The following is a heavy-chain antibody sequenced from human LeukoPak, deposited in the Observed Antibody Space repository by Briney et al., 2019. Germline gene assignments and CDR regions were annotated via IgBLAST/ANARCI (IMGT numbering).Heavy chain of an antibody. V-gene: IGHV4-39*01. J-gene: IGHJ4*02. CDR2: IYYSGST. Sequence: PSETLSLTCTVSGGSISSSSYYWGWIRQPPGKGLEWIGSIYYSGSTHYNPSLKSRVTISVDTSKNQFSLKLSSVTAADTAVYYCARHRVISRLFDYWGQGTLVTVSP. CDR3: ARHRVISRLFDY. D-gene: IGHD3-22*01. CDR1: GGSISSSSYY.